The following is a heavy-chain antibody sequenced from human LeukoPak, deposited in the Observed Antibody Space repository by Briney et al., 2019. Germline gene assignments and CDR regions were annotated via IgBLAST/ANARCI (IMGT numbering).Heavy chain of an antibody. Sequence: SETLSLTCTVSGGSISSYYWSWIRQPPGKGLEWIGYIYYSGSTNYNPSLKSRVTISVDTSKNQFSLKLSSVTAADTAAYYCARAPGMYYYDSSGYYLDWGQGTLVTVSS. CDR2: IYYSGST. J-gene: IGHJ4*02. D-gene: IGHD3-22*01. CDR3: ARAPGMYYYDSSGYYLD. V-gene: IGHV4-59*01. CDR1: GGSISSYY.